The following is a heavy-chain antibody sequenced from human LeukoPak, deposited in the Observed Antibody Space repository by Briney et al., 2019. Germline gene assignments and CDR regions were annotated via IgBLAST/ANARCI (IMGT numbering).Heavy chain of an antibody. CDR3: ARAEQWLDYYYYYMDV. CDR1: GYTFTSYA. D-gene: IGHD6-19*01. V-gene: IGHV7-4-1*02. Sequence: EASVKVSCKASGYTFTSYAMNWVRQAPGQGLEWMGWINTNTGNPTYAQGFTGRFVFSLDTSVSTAYLQISSLKAEDTAVYYCARAEQWLDYYYYYMDVWGKGTTVTVSS. J-gene: IGHJ6*03. CDR2: INTNTGNP.